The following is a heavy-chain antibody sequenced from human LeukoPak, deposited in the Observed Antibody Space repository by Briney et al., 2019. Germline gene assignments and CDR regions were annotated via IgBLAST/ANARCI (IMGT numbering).Heavy chain of an antibody. D-gene: IGHD4-23*01. CDR3: FAGSYGGNDY. CDR2: ISYDGSNK. J-gene: IGHJ4*02. Sequence: GRSLRLSCAASGFTFGSYAMHWVRQAPGKGLEWVAVISYDGSNKYYADSVKGRFTISRDNSKNTLYLQMNSLRAEDTAVYYCFAGSYGGNDYWGQGTLVTVSS. V-gene: IGHV3-30-3*01. CDR1: GFTFGSYA.